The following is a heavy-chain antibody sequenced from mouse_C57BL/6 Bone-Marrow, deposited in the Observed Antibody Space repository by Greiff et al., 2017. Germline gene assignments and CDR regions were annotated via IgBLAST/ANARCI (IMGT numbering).Heavy chain of an antibody. CDR3: TRRDYYVPSWFAY. CDR1: GYTFTSYW. Sequence: VQLQQSGTVLARPGASVKMSCKTSGYTFTSYWMHWVKQRPGQGLEWIGAIYPGNSDTSYNQKFKGKAKLTAVTSASTAYMELSSLTKEDSAVYYCTRRDYYVPSWFAYWGQGTLVTVSA. CDR2: IYPGNSDT. V-gene: IGHV1-5*01. D-gene: IGHD1-1*01. J-gene: IGHJ3*01.